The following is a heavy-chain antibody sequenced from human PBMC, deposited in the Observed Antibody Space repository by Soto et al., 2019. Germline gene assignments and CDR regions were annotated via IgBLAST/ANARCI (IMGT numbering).Heavy chain of an antibody. CDR3: ARREDTAMAHLDY. CDR2: IYPGDSDT. CDR1: GYSFTTYW. V-gene: IGHV5-51*01. J-gene: IGHJ4*02. D-gene: IGHD5-18*01. Sequence: GESLKISCKGSGYSFTTYWIGWVRQMPGKGLEWMGIIYPGDSDTRYSPSFQGQVTISADKSISTAYLHWSSLKASDTAMYYCARREDTAMAHLDYWGQGTLVTVSS.